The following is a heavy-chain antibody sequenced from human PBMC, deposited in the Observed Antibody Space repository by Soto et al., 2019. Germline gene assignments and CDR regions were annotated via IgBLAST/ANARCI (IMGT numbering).Heavy chain of an antibody. CDR2: IIPIFGTA. V-gene: IGHV1-69*01. D-gene: IGHD2-15*01. CDR3: AREGDCICGSGYPILFDP. Sequence: QVQLVQSGAEVKKPGSSVKVSCKASGGTFSSYAISWVRQAPGQGLEWMGGIIPIFGTADYAQKFQGRVTMTADESTSTAYMALSRLRSEDTAVYCCAREGDCICGSGYPILFDPLGQGTLVTVSS. CDR1: GGTFSSYA. J-gene: IGHJ5*02.